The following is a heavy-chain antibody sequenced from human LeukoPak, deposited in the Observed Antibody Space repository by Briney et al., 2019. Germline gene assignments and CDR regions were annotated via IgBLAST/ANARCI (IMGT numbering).Heavy chain of an antibody. V-gene: IGHV3-30-3*01. CDR2: ISYDGSNK. D-gene: IGHD2-15*01. Sequence: GGSLRLSCAASGFTFSSYAMHWARQAPGKGLEWVAVISYDGSNKYYADSVKGRFTISRDNSKNTLYLQMNSLRAEDTAVYYCARGAPVVAATLLYYYYYGMDVWGQGTTVTVSS. CDR3: ARGAPVVAATLLYYYYYGMDV. CDR1: GFTFSSYA. J-gene: IGHJ6*02.